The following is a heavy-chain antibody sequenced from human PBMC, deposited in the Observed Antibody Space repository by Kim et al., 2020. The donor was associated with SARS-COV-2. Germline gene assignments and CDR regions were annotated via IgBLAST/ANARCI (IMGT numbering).Heavy chain of an antibody. Sequence: SETLSLTCAVYGGSFSGYYWSWIRQPPGKGLEWIGEINHSGSTNYNPSLKSRVTISVDTSKNQFSLKLSSVTAADTAVYYCASFHPTARGVLRSPFDYWGQGTLVTVSS. D-gene: IGHD3-10*01. J-gene: IGHJ4*02. CDR1: GGSFSGYY. CDR3: ASFHPTARGVLRSPFDY. V-gene: IGHV4-34*01. CDR2: INHSGST.